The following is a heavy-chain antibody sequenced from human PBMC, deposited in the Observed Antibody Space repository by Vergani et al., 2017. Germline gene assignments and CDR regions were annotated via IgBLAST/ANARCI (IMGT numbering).Heavy chain of an antibody. CDR1: GGSISSYY. CDR2: IYYSGST. J-gene: IGHJ6*03. D-gene: IGHD3-10*01. CDR3: ARATYYYGSGSYYYYYYMDV. Sequence: QVQLQESGPGLVKPSETLSLTCTVSGGSISSYYWSWIRQPPGKGLEWIGYIYYSGSTNSNPSLKSRVTISVDTSKNQFSLKLSSVTAADTAVYYCARATYYYGSGSYYYYYYMDVWGKGTTVTVSS. V-gene: IGHV4-59*01.